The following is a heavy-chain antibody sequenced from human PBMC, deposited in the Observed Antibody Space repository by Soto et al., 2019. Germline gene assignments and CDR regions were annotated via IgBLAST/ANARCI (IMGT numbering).Heavy chain of an antibody. V-gene: IGHV1-46*03. J-gene: IGHJ5*02. CDR1: GYIFTSYY. CDR2: AYPHAATT. D-gene: IGHD2-8*01. Sequence: QAQVEQSGAEARAPGASVKVSCKASGYIFTSYYIHWVRQAPGQGLEYLGVAYPHAATTFVAQKFQGRITVTMDTSTSTVHMELTSLTPEDTAVYYCARERERAYYFDPWGQGTLVTVSS. CDR3: ARERERAYYFDP.